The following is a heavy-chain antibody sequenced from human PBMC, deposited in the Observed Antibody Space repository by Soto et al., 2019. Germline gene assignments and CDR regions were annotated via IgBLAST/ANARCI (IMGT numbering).Heavy chain of an antibody. V-gene: IGHV4-39*02. D-gene: IGHD3-10*01. Sequence: PSETLSLTCTVSGGSVRSSGYYWAWIRQPPGKGLEWIGSLYSSGKTYRNPSLKSRVTMSDDTSKNTVFLHMDSLSAEDTAVYYCAKDRHYPRDYFHYWGQGTLVTVSS. CDR3: AKDRHYPRDYFHY. J-gene: IGHJ4*02. CDR1: GGSVRSSGYY. CDR2: LYSSGKT.